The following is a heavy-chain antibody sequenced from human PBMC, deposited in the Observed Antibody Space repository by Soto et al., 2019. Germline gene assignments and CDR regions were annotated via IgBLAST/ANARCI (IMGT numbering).Heavy chain of an antibody. CDR1: GGSFSGYY. J-gene: IGHJ6*02. Sequence: SETLSLTCAVYGGSFSGYYWSWIRQPPGKGLEWIGEINHSGSTNYNPSLKSRVTISVDTSKNQFSLKLSSVTAADTAVYYCARVPWIQLPYGMDVWGQGTTVTVSS. D-gene: IGHD5-18*01. CDR2: INHSGST. V-gene: IGHV4-34*01. CDR3: ARVPWIQLPYGMDV.